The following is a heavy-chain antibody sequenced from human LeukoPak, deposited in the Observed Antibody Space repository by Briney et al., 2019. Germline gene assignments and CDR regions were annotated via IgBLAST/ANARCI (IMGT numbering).Heavy chain of an antibody. V-gene: IGHV4-59*01. CDR3: ARNRLNYYYMDV. CDR1: GGSISSYY. D-gene: IGHD3-16*02. J-gene: IGHJ6*03. CDR2: IYSSGST. Sequence: SETLSLTCTVSGGSISSYYWNWIRRPPGKGLVWIGYIYSSGSTTYNPSLKSRVTISVDTSKNQFSLKLNSVTAADTAVYYCARNRLNYYYMDVWGKGTTVTVSS.